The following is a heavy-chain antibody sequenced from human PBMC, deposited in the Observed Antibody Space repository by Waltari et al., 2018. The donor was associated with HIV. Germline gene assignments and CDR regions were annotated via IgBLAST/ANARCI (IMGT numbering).Heavy chain of an antibody. CDR3: ARDKAPYSTSSAVDY. CDR1: CVTLRSFG. Sequence: VHLVESGGGVVQPGRSRGPSGQGRCVTLRSFGFHWVRQAPGSGLEWVAGIWYDGGDKFHAESVKGRFIISRDNSRNIVFLQMNSLRAEDTALYYCARDKAPYSTSSAVDYWGQGTLVTVSS. J-gene: IGHJ4*02. V-gene: IGHV3-33*01. CDR2: IWYDGGDK. D-gene: IGHD4-4*01.